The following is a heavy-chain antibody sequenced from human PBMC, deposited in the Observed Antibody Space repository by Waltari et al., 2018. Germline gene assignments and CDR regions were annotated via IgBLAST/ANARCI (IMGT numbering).Heavy chain of an antibody. CDR1: GLNSHITY. V-gene: IGHV3-66*01. Sequence: EEQLVESGGGLVQPGGSLRLSCAVSGLNSHITYMRWVRHAPGKGLEWVSVIYSGGNTYYADSVKGRFIISRDTSKNTLYLQMNSLRAEDTAIYYCARDHHVLRFSYGLDVWGQGTTVTVSS. CDR3: ARDHHVLRFSYGLDV. D-gene: IGHD3-3*01. CDR2: IYSGGNT. J-gene: IGHJ6*02.